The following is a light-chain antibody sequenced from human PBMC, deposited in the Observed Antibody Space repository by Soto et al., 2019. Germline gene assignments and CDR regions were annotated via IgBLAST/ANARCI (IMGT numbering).Light chain of an antibody. CDR1: QHIHTR. CDR3: QQSYKILT. V-gene: IGKV3D-11*03. CDR2: QTS. Sequence: EIVLTQSPATLSSFPGDRVTLSCRASQHIHTRLAWYQNRPVWSPRILIYQTSIRTAGLPARFSATGTGTDLPLTRRCIKAEDFATYYCQQSYKILTFGGGTKVDMK. J-gene: IGKJ4*01.